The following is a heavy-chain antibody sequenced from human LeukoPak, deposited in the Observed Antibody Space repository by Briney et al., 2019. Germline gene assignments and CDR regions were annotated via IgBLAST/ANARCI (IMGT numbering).Heavy chain of an antibody. D-gene: IGHD6-13*01. V-gene: IGHV3-7*01. CDR2: IKQDGSAK. J-gene: IGHJ3*02. CDR3: ARDTSSWYEGDTFDI. CDR1: GFTFSIYW. Sequence: GGSLRLSCAASGFTFSIYWMSWVRQAPGKGLQWVANIKQDGSAKYYVDSVKGRFTISRDNAKTSLYLQMNSLRAEDTAVYYCARDTSSWYEGDTFDIWGQGTMVTGSS.